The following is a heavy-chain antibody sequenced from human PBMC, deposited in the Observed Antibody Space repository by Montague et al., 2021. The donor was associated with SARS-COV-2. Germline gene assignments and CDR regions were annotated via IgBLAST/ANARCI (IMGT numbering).Heavy chain of an antibody. CDR1: GGSISSSSYY. CDR2: IYYSGST. J-gene: IGHJ4*02. Sequence: SETLSLTCTVSGGSISSSSYYWGWIRQPPGKGLEWIGSIYYSGSTYYNPSLKSRVTISVDTSMNQFSLKLSSVTAADTAVYYCARQRRGGLVSTPRFFDYWGQGTLVTVSS. V-gene: IGHV4-39*01. D-gene: IGHD6-19*01. CDR3: ARQRRGGLVSTPRFFDY.